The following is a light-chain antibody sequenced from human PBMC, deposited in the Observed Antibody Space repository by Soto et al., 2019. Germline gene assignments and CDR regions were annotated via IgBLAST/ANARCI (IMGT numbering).Light chain of an antibody. Sequence: EIVLTQSPGTLSLSPGERATLSCRASQSVSSSYLAWYQQKPGQAPRLLIYGASSRATGIPDRFSGSESGTDFTLTISRLEPEDFAVYYCQQYGRTFGQGTKVDIK. CDR3: QQYGRT. V-gene: IGKV3-20*01. J-gene: IGKJ1*01. CDR1: QSVSSSY. CDR2: GAS.